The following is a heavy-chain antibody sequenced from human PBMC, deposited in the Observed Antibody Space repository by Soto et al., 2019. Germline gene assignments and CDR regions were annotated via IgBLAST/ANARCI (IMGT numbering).Heavy chain of an antibody. Sequence: SETLSLTCTVSGGSISTYYWSWIRQPPGKGLEWIGYIYYSGSTNYNPSLKSRVTISVDTSKNQFSLKLSSVTAADTAVYYCARERISSWPDFDYWGQGTLVTVSS. V-gene: IGHV4-59*01. J-gene: IGHJ4*02. D-gene: IGHD6-13*01. CDR3: ARERISSWPDFDY. CDR1: GGSISTYY. CDR2: IYYSGST.